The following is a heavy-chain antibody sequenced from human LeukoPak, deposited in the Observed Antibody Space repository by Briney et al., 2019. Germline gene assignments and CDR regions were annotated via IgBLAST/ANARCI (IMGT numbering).Heavy chain of an antibody. CDR2: IKQDGSEK. CDR1: GFTFSSYW. V-gene: IGHV3-7*01. D-gene: IGHD3-3*01. J-gene: IGHJ5*02. Sequence: GGSLRLSCAASGFTFSSYWMSWVRQAPGKGLEWVANIKQDGSEKYYVDSVKGRFTISRDNAKSSLYLQMNSLRAEDTAVYYCARDVPITIFGVVIPIASPFDPWVQGTLVTVSS. CDR3: ARDVPITIFGVVIPIASPFDP.